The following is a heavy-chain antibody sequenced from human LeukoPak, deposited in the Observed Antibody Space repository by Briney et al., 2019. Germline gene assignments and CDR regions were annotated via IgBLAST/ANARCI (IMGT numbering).Heavy chain of an antibody. CDR2: IYSGGST. J-gene: IGHJ6*02. V-gene: IGHV3-53*01. Sequence: PGGSLRLSCAASGFTVSSNYMSWVRQAPGKGLEWVSVIYSGGSTYYADSVKGRFTISRDNSKNTLYLQMNSLRAEDTAVYYCARFRLGELGMDVWGQGTTVTVSS. CDR3: ARFRLGELGMDV. CDR1: GFTVSSNY. D-gene: IGHD3-16*01.